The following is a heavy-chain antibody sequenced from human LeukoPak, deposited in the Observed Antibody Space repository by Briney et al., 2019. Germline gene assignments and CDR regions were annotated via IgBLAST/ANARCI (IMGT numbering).Heavy chain of an antibody. CDR3: ARLVGVTDYFDY. D-gene: IGHD1-26*01. J-gene: IGHJ4*02. CDR2: ISYSGRT. Sequence: SETLSLTCTVSGGSISSSNYYWGWIRQSPGTGLEWIGSISYSGRTHYNPSLKSRVSISVDTSNNHFSLKLASVTAADTSVFYCARLVGVTDYFDYWGQGTLVTVSS. V-gene: IGHV4-39*02. CDR1: GGSISSSNYY.